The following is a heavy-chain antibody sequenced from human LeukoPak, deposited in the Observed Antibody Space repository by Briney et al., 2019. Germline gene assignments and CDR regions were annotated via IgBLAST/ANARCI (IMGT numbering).Heavy chain of an antibody. J-gene: IGHJ6*03. CDR3: ARGFGELNSYYYMDV. D-gene: IGHD3-10*01. CDR1: GFTFSSYL. CDR2: IKQDGSEK. V-gene: IGHV3-7*01. Sequence: GGSLRLSCVASGFTFSSYLMSWVRQAPGKGLEWVANIKQDGSEKYYVDSVKGRFAISRDNAKNSLYLQMNSLRAEDTAVYYCARGFGELNSYYYMDVWGKGTTVTVSS.